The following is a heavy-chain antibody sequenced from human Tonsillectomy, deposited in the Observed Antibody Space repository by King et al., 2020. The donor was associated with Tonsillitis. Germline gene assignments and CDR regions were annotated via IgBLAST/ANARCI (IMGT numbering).Heavy chain of an antibody. J-gene: IGHJ3*02. CDR1: GGSIRSVSYY. D-gene: IGHD3-9*01. Sequence: LQLQESGPRLVKPSETLSLACTVSGGSIRSVSYYWGWIRQPPGKGLEWIGSIFYSGSTYYSPSLKSRVTLSVDTSKNQFSLKLGSVTAADTAVYYCAKHSSFTCYLLDSFDIGGRGTMVTVSS. CDR2: IFYSGST. CDR3: AKHSSFTCYLLDSFDI. V-gene: IGHV4-39*01.